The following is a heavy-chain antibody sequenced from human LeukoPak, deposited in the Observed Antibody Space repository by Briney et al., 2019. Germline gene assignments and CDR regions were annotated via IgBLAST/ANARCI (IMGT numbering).Heavy chain of an antibody. Sequence: GESLKISCKGSGYNFTTYWIGWVRQMPGKGLEWMGIVYPGDSDTRYSPSFQGQVTISADKSITTAYVQWSSLKASDTAMYYCAIFDFLFGEIDNWFDPWGQGTQVTVSS. D-gene: IGHD3-16*01. CDR1: GYNFTTYW. CDR2: VYPGDSDT. J-gene: IGHJ5*02. V-gene: IGHV5-51*01. CDR3: AIFDFLFGEIDNWFDP.